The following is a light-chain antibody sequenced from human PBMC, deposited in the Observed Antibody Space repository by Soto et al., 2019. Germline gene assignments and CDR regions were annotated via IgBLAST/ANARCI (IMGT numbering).Light chain of an antibody. CDR2: EDN. CDR1: SGSIGSTY. V-gene: IGLV6-57*04. CDR3: QAFDSSNMA. Sequence: NFMLTQPHSVSESPGKTVTISCTRSSGSIGSTYVQWYQQRPGSVPTTVIYEDNHRPSGVPVRFSGSIDSSSNSAFLTIAGLETEDEADYYCQAFDSSNMAFGGGTKLTVL. J-gene: IGLJ2*01.